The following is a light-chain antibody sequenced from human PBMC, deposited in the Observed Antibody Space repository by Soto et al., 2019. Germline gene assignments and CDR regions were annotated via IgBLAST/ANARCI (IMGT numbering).Light chain of an antibody. CDR3: QSYDSSLSGWV. CDR1: SSNIGAGYD. V-gene: IGLV1-40*01. Sequence: QLVLTQPPSVSGAPGQRVTISCTGSSSNIGAGYDVHWYQQLPGTAPKLLIYGNSNRPSGVPDRFSGSKSGTSASLAITGLQAGDGADYYCQSYDSSLSGWVFGGGTKLTVL. J-gene: IGLJ3*02. CDR2: GNS.